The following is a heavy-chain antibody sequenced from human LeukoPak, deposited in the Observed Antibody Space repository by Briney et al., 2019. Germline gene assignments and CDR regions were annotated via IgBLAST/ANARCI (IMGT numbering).Heavy chain of an antibody. V-gene: IGHV5-51*01. CDR3: ARLLAARYYYYYMDG. CDR1: GYIFTSYW. J-gene: IGHJ6*03. CDR2: IYPGDSHT. Sequence: GEALQISCKGSGYIFTSYWIGWGRQLPGKGLEWMGIIYPGDSHTIYCPSFQGQVTISAAKSISTPYLQWSSLNASDTAMYYCARLLAARYYYYYMDGWGKGTTVTVS. D-gene: IGHD6-6*01.